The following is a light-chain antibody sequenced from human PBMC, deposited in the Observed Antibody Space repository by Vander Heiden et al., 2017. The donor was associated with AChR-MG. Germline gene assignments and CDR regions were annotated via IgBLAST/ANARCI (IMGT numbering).Light chain of an antibody. CDR2: DVS. CDR3: SSYTSSSTLGV. Sequence: QSALTQPASVSASPGQFSTICCTGSSSDVGGYNYVCWYQQQPGKAPKLVIYDVSNRPSGVSNRFSGSKSGNTASLTISGLQAEDEADYYCSSYTSSSTLGVFGGGTKLTVL. V-gene: IGLV2-14*01. J-gene: IGLJ2*01. CDR1: SSDVGGYNY.